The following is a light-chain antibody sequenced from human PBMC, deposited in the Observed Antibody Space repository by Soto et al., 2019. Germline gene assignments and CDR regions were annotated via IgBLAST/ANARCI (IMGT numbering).Light chain of an antibody. J-gene: IGKJ2*01. V-gene: IGKV3-15*01. CDR2: DTS. CDR1: QSVNSN. Sequence: EIVMTQSPATLSVSPGERATLSCRASQSVNSNLAWYQQKPGQAPRLLIYDTSTRATGIPARFGGSGSGTEYTLTISSLQSEDFAVYYCQQYNNWPPFTFGQWTKLEIK. CDR3: QQYNNWPPFT.